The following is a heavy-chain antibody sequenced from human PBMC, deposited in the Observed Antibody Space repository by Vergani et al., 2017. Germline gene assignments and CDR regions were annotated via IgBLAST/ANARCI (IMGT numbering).Heavy chain of an antibody. CDR3: VKSGRYFDWLQACYFDY. CDR1: GFTFSSYA. Sequence: EVQLVESGGGLVQPGGSLRLSCSASGFTFSSYAMHWVRQAPGKGLEYVSAISCNGGTTYYADSVEGRFTISRDNSKNTLYLQMSSLRAEDTAIYYCVKSGRYFDWLQACYFDYWGQGTLVTVSS. D-gene: IGHD3-9*01. CDR2: ISCNGGTT. J-gene: IGHJ4*02. V-gene: IGHV3-64D*06.